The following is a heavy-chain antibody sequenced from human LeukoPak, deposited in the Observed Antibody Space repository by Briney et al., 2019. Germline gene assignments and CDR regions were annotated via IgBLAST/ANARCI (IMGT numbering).Heavy chain of an antibody. Sequence: GGSLRLSCTASGFTFSSYTMSWVRQAPGKGLKWVSTITTGGPNTYYADSVKGRFTVSRDDSKNTLYLQMNSLRAEDTAVYYCAKDGGLWVSAHWGDSWGRGTLVTVST. CDR3: AKDGGLWVSAHWGDS. CDR2: ITTGGPNT. J-gene: IGHJ4*02. CDR1: GFTFSSYT. D-gene: IGHD7-27*01. V-gene: IGHV3-23*01.